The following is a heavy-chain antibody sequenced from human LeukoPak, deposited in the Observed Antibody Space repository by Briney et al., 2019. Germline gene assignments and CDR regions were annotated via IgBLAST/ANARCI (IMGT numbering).Heavy chain of an antibody. V-gene: IGHV4-34*01. J-gene: IGHJ4*02. D-gene: IGHD3-9*01. CDR1: GGSFSGYY. CDR2: INHSGST. CDR3: ASLILTGYQRDY. Sequence: SETLSLTCAVYGGSFSGYYWSWIRQPPGKELEWIGEINHSGSTSYNPSLKSRVTISVDTSKNQFSLKLSSVTAADTAVYYCASLILTGYQRDYWGQGTLVTVSS.